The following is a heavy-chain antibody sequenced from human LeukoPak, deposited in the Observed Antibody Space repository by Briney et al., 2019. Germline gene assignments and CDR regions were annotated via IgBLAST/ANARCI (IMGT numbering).Heavy chain of an antibody. CDR1: GFTFSSYW. V-gene: IGHV1-24*01. CDR3: ATSIAAAYDAFDI. J-gene: IGHJ3*02. Sequence: GGSLRLSCAASGFTFSSYWMSWVRQAPGKGLEWMGGFDPEDGETIYAQKFQGRVTMTEDTSTDTAYMELSSLRSEDTAVYYCATSIAAAYDAFDIWGQGTMVTVSS. CDR2: FDPEDGET. D-gene: IGHD6-13*01.